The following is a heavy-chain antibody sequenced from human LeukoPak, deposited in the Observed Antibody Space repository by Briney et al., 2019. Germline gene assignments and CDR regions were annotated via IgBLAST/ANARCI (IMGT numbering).Heavy chain of an antibody. J-gene: IGHJ6*02. CDR3: ARGKRSSEVDV. CDR1: GGTFSSYT. V-gene: IGHV1-69*02. CDR2: IIPILGIA. Sequence: ASVKVSCKASGGTFSSYTISWVRQAPGQGLEWMGRIIPILGIANYAQKFQGRVTITADKSTSTAYMELSSLRSVDTAVYYCARGKRSSEVDVWGQGTTVTVSS. D-gene: IGHD6-19*01.